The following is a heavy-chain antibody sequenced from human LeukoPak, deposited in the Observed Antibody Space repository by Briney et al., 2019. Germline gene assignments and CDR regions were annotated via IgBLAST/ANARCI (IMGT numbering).Heavy chain of an antibody. CDR2: IYYSGST. V-gene: IGHV4-31*03. CDR3: ARDRGDILTGGGSWFDP. J-gene: IGHJ5*02. CDR1: GGSISSGGYY. D-gene: IGHD3-9*01. Sequence: SQTLSLTCTVSGGSISSGGYYWSWIRQHPGKGLEWIGYIYYSGSTYYNPSLKSRVTISVDTSKNQFSLKLSSVTAADTAVYYCARDRGDILTGGGSWFDPWGQGTLVTVSS.